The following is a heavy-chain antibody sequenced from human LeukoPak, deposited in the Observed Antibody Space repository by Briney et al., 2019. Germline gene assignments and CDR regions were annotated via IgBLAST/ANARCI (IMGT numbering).Heavy chain of an antibody. Sequence: ASVTVSCKASGYTFTDYYMHWVRQAPGQGLEWMGRINPNSGGTNYAQKFQGRVTMTRDTSISTAYMELSRLSSDDTAVYYCARGVEVQWLALDYWGQGTLVTVSS. V-gene: IGHV1-2*06. CDR1: GYTFTDYY. J-gene: IGHJ4*02. CDR2: INPNSGGT. D-gene: IGHD6-19*01. CDR3: ARGVEVQWLALDY.